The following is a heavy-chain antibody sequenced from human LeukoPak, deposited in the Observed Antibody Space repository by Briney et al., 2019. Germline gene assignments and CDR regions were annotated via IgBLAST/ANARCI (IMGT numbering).Heavy chain of an antibody. CDR2: ISYDGNNK. CDR1: GFTFRSHA. V-gene: IGHV3-30-3*01. D-gene: IGHD4-17*01. J-gene: IGHJ4*02. CDR3: ARDRVTTVTGTYYFDY. Sequence: PGGSLRLSCAASGFTFRSHAMHWVRQAPGKGLEWVAVISYDGNNKYYAGSVEGRFSISRDNSKNTLYLQMNSLRPEDRAIYHCARDRVTTVTGTYYFDYWGQGTLVTVSS.